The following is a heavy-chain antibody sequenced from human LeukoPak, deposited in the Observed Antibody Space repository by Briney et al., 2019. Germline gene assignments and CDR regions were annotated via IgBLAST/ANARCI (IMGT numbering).Heavy chain of an antibody. Sequence: SVTVSCKTSGFTFTMSTIQWVRQARGQRLEWIGWIVLGSGSTDCAQKFQERVTITSDMSTSTAYMELSSLTSEDTAVYYCATDNDYSVQQWLPRGAYWGQGTLVTVSS. CDR3: ATDNDYSVQQWLPRGAY. D-gene: IGHD4-11*01. J-gene: IGHJ4*02. CDR1: GFTFTMST. CDR2: IVLGSGST. V-gene: IGHV1-58*02.